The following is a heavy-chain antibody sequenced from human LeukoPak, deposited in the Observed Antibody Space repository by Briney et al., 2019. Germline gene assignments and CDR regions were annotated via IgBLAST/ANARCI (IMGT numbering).Heavy chain of an antibody. J-gene: IGHJ4*02. CDR3: ARDRLPYYYNSSGYYPFDY. D-gene: IGHD3-22*01. Sequence: ASVKVSCKASGGTFSSYAISWVRQAPGQGLEWMGGIIPIFGTENYAQKFQGRVTITTDESTSTAYMELSSLRSEDTAVYYCARDRLPYYYNSSGYYPFDYWGQGTLVTVSS. CDR1: GGTFSSYA. CDR2: IIPIFGTE. V-gene: IGHV1-69*05.